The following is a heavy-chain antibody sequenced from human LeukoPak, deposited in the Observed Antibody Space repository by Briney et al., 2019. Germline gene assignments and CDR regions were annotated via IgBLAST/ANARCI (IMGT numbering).Heavy chain of an antibody. CDR1: GGSISSSSYY. V-gene: IGHV4-39*01. CDR2: IYYSGST. D-gene: IGHD2-2*01. CDR3: ARHLDCSSTSCYYPNDAFDI. J-gene: IGHJ3*02. Sequence: ASETLSLTCTVSGGSISSSSYYWGWIRQPPGKGLEWIGSIYYSGSTYYNPSLKSRVTISVDTSKNKFSLKLSSVTAADTAVYYCARHLDCSSTSCYYPNDAFDIWGQGTMVTVSS.